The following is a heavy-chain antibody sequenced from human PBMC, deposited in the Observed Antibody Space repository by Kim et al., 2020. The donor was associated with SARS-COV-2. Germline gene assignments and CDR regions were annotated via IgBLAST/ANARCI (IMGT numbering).Heavy chain of an antibody. D-gene: IGHD4-17*01. J-gene: IGHJ6*02. CDR1: GFTFSSYS. V-gene: IGHV3-21*01. CDR3: ARLYGDYFYDYYYGMDV. Sequence: GGSLRLSCAASGFTFSSYSMNWVRQAPGKGLEWVSSISSSSSYIYYADSVKGRFTISRDNAKNSLYLQMNSLRAEDTAVYYCARLYGDYFYDYYYGMDVWGQGTTVTVSS. CDR2: ISSSSSYI.